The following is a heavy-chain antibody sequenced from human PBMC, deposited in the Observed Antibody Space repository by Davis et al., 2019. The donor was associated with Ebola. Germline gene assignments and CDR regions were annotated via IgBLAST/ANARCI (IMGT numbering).Heavy chain of an antibody. J-gene: IGHJ4*02. Sequence: GESLKISCAASGFTYSRYRMNWVSQAPGKGLQWVSYFSGSSSTIYYADSVKGRFTISRDNSKNTLYLQMNSLRAEDTAVYYCARASRRDGYNYRYYFDYWGQGTLVTVSS. D-gene: IGHD5-24*01. CDR3: ARASRRDGYNYRYYFDY. CDR1: GFTYSRYR. CDR2: FSGSSSTI. V-gene: IGHV3-48*01.